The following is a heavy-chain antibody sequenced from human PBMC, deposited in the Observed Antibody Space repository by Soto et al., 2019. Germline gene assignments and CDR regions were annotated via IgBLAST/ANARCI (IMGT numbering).Heavy chain of an antibody. V-gene: IGHV3-23*01. CDR1: GFTFIESA. J-gene: IGHJ4*02. CDR2: ITGSGGNT. CDR3: AKGVLGYCSSNSCYAYDF. D-gene: IGHD2-2*01. Sequence: GGSLRLSCASSGFTFIESAMSWVRQAPGKGLEWVSAITGSGGNTFYADSVKGRFTISRDNSKSTLFLQMHSLRAEDTAVYYCAKGVLGYCSSNSCYAYDFWGQGTLVTVSS.